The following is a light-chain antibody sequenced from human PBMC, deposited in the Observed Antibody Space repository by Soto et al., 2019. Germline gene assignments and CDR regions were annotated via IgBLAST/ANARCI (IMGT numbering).Light chain of an antibody. CDR2: GAS. Sequence: IVLTQSPGALALSPGERPTLSFKASQSVSSSYLAWYQQKPGQAPRLLIYGASSRATGIPDRFSGSGSGTDFTLTISRLEPEDFAVYYCQQYGSSPWTFGQGTKVDI. CDR1: QSVSSSY. CDR3: QQYGSSPWT. V-gene: IGKV3-20*01. J-gene: IGKJ1*01.